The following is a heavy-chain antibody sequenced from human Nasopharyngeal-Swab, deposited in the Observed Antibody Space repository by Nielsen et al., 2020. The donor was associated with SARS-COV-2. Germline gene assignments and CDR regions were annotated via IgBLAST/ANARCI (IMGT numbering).Heavy chain of an antibody. CDR2: IDEGGTIT. D-gene: IGHD3-10*01. Sequence: GGSLRLSCVASGFTFRRYWMHWVRQAPGKGLEWVARIDEGGTITNHADSVKGRFTISRENAENTLYLQMNSLRVEDTAVYYCARDVGGSGSNWGQGTLVTVSS. CDR3: ARDVGGSGSN. V-gene: IGHV3-74*01. CDR1: GFTFRRYW. J-gene: IGHJ4*02.